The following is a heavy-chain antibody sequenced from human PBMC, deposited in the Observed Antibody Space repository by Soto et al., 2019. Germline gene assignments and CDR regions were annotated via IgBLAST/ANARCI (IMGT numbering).Heavy chain of an antibody. Sequence: QVQLVESGGGVVQPGRSLRLSCAASGFTFSSYGMHWVRQAPGKGLEWVAVISYDGSNKYYADSVKGRFTISRDNSKNTLYLQMNSLRAEDTAVYYWAKDRGGYYVDYWGQGTLVTVSS. CDR1: GFTFSSYG. D-gene: IGHD5-12*01. J-gene: IGHJ4*02. CDR2: ISYDGSNK. CDR3: AKDRGGYYVDY. V-gene: IGHV3-30*18.